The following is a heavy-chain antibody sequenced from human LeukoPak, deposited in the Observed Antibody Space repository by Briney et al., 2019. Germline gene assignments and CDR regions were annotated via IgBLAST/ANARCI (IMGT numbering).Heavy chain of an antibody. CDR2: ISYDGSNK. CDR3: ARGIYSGYDYAGFFWFDP. Sequence: GESLRLSCAASGFTFSSYAMHWVRQAPGKGLEWVAIISYDGSNKYYADSVKGRFTISRDNSKNTLYLQMNSLRAEDTAVYYCARGIYSGYDYAGFFWFDPWGQGTLVTVSS. J-gene: IGHJ5*02. D-gene: IGHD5-12*01. CDR1: GFTFSSYA. V-gene: IGHV3-30*04.